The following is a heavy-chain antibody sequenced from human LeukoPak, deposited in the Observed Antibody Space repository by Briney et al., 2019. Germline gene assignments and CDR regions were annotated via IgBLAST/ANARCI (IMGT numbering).Heavy chain of an antibody. Sequence: GGSLRLSCAASGFTFSSYGMNWVRQAPGKGLEWVSSISSSSSYIYYADSVKGRFTISRDNAKNSLYLQMNSLRAEDTAVYYCAREDVVPAAILDYWGQGTLVTVSS. V-gene: IGHV3-21*01. CDR1: GFTFSSYG. CDR3: AREDVVPAAILDY. J-gene: IGHJ4*02. CDR2: ISSSSSYI. D-gene: IGHD2-2*01.